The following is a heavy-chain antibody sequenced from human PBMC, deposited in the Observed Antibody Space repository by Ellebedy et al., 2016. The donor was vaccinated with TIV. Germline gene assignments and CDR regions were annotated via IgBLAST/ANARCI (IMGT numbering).Heavy chain of an antibody. Sequence: GESLKISCAASGFTFSQYWMHWVRQGPGKGLVWVSRISSDGSSTWYADSVKGRFTFSRDNGQNTLYLQMNSLRAEDTAVYYCIREGLGGSFDIWGLGTMVTVSS. CDR2: ISSDGSST. D-gene: IGHD3-16*01. CDR3: IREGLGGSFDI. J-gene: IGHJ3*02. CDR1: GFTFSQYW. V-gene: IGHV3-74*01.